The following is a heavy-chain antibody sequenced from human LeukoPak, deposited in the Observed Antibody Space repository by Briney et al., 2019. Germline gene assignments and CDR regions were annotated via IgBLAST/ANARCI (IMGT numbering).Heavy chain of an antibody. CDR3: TKMVPLRFYDTSGQTY. J-gene: IGHJ4*02. Sequence: GGSLRLTCVASGFSFSSYGMNWVRQAPGKGLEWVAFIQFDGSNIFYGDSVKGRFTVSRDNLQKTLYLQMDGLRAEDTAVYYCTKMVPLRFYDTSGQTYWGQGTLVTVSP. CDR1: GFSFSSYG. D-gene: IGHD2/OR15-2a*01. V-gene: IGHV3-30*02. CDR2: IQFDGSNI.